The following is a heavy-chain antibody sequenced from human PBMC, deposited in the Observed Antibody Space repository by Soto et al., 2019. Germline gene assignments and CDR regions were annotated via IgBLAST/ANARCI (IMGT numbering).Heavy chain of an antibody. D-gene: IGHD2-8*01. CDR2: ISSTSRTI. V-gene: IGHV3-48*02. Sequence: PGGSLRLSCVVSGFNFSSYSMNWVRQTPGKGLEWLSYISSTSRTIYHADSVKGRFTISRDNAKNSLYLQMNSLRDEDTAVYYCARDFDCADGVCYTGYYYFGLDVWGQGTTVTVSS. CDR3: ARDFDCADGVCYTGYYYFGLDV. CDR1: GFNFSSYS. J-gene: IGHJ6*02.